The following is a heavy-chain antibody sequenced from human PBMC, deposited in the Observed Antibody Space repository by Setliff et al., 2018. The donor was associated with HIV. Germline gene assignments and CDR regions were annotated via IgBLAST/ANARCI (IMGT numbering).Heavy chain of an antibody. V-gene: IGHV1-18*01. Sequence: ASVKVSCKASGYSFSKYGISWVRQAPGQGLEWMGWISGFNGNTNSADKFQGRFTMTKDTFTSTAYMELRGLRSDDTAIYYCVRDEKRAAGGSLYYFDLWGQGTLVTVSS. CDR1: GYSFSKYG. CDR2: ISGFNGNT. CDR3: VRDEKRAAGGSLYYFDL. J-gene: IGHJ4*02. D-gene: IGHD5-12*01.